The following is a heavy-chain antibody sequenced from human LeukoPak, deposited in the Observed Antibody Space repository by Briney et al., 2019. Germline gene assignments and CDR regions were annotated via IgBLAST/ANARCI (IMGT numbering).Heavy chain of an antibody. CDR3: ARTTTAYYYDSSGYPFYYYYGMDV. V-gene: IGHV4-34*01. J-gene: IGHJ6*02. CDR1: GGSFSGYY. CDR2: INHSGST. Sequence: SETLSLTCAVYGGSFSGYYCSWIRQPPGKGLEWIGEINHSGSTNYNPSLKSRVTISVDTSKNQFSLKLSSVTAADTAVYYCARTTTAYYYDSSGYPFYYYYGMDVRGQGTTVTVSS. D-gene: IGHD3-22*01.